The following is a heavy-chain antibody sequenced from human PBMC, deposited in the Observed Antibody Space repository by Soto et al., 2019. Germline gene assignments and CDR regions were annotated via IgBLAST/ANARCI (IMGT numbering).Heavy chain of an antibody. CDR1: GFTFSSYA. J-gene: IGHJ4*02. Sequence: PGGSLRLSCAASGFTFSSYAMHWVRQAPGKGLEWVAVISYDGSNKYYADSVKGRFTISRDNSKNTLYLQMNSLRAEDTAVYYCASNSPLDYWGQGTLVTVSS. V-gene: IGHV3-30-3*01. CDR3: ASNSPLDY. D-gene: IGHD5-18*01. CDR2: ISYDGSNK.